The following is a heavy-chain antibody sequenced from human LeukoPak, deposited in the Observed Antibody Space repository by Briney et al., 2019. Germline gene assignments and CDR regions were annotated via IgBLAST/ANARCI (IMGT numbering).Heavy chain of an antibody. D-gene: IGHD6-13*01. CDR2: IYYSGST. V-gene: IGHV4-59*08. CDR3: ARHRLAEYYYYGMDV. Sequence: SETLSLTCTVSGGSISSYYWSWIRQPPGKGLEWIGYIYYSGSTSYSPSLKSRVTISVDTSKNQFSLKLSSVTAADTAVYYCARHRLAEYYYYGMDVWGQGTTVTVSS. CDR1: GGSISSYY. J-gene: IGHJ6*02.